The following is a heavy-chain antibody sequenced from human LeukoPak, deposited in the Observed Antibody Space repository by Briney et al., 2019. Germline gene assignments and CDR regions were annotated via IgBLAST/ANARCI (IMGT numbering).Heavy chain of an antibody. D-gene: IGHD3-22*01. J-gene: IGHJ4*02. Sequence: GGSLRLSCAVSGITLSNYGMSWVRQAPGKGLEWVAGISDNGGSTNYADSVKGRFTVSRENPKNTLYLQMNSLRAEDTAVYFCAKRGVVIRVILVGFHKEAYYFDSWGQGALVTVSS. CDR2: ISDNGGST. V-gene: IGHV3-23*01. CDR3: AKRGVVIRVILVGFHKEAYYFDS. CDR1: GITLSNYG.